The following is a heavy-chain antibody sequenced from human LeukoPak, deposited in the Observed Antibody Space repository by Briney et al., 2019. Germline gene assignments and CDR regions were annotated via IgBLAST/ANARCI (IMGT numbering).Heavy chain of an antibody. CDR3: ARDLPRGGISSY. J-gene: IGHJ4*02. Sequence: GESLRLSRAASGFTFSDNYMSWIRQAPGKGLEWVSYISSSSGFTNYADSVKGRFTISRDNAKNPLYLQMNSLRAEDTAVYYCARDLPRGGISSYWGQGTLVTVSS. V-gene: IGHV3-11*05. CDR2: ISSSSGFT. CDR1: GFTFSDNY. D-gene: IGHD3-10*01.